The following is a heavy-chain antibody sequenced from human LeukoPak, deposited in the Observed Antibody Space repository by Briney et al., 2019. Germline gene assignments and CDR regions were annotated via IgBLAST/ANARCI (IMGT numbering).Heavy chain of an antibody. Sequence: SETLSLTCTVSGGSISSGGYYWSWIRQHPGKGLEWIGYIYYSGSTYYNPSLKSRVTISVDTSKNQFSLKLSSGTAADTAVYYCAREGVNYYDSSGYETIDAFDIWGQGTMVTVSS. CDR1: GGSISSGGYY. CDR3: AREGVNYYDSSGYETIDAFDI. CDR2: IYYSGST. J-gene: IGHJ3*02. D-gene: IGHD3-22*01. V-gene: IGHV4-31*03.